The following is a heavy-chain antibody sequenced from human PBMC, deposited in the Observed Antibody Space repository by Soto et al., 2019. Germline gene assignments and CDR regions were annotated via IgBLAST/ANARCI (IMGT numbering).Heavy chain of an antibody. J-gene: IGHJ4*02. CDR2: IYYSGST. CDR3: ARVATAMVDY. D-gene: IGHD5-18*01. Sequence: PSETLSLTCAVSGGSISSSSYYWSWIRQPPGKGLEWIGYIYYSGSTNYNPSLKSRVTISVDTSKNQFSLKLSSVTAADTAVYYCARVATAMVDYWGQGTLVTVSS. V-gene: IGHV4-61*01. CDR1: GGSISSSSYY.